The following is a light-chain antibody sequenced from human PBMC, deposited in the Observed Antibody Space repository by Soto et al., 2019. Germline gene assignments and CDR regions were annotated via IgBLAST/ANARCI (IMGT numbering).Light chain of an antibody. CDR1: QGISSY. CDR2: DAS. J-gene: IGKJ5*01. V-gene: IGKV1-9*01. CDR3: QQLDSYPIT. Sequence: DIQLTQSPSFLSASVGDRVTITCRASQGISSYLAWYQQKPGKAPKLLIYDASTLQSGVPSRFSGSGSGTEFTLTSSSLQPEAFATYYCQQLDSYPITFGQGTPLEIK.